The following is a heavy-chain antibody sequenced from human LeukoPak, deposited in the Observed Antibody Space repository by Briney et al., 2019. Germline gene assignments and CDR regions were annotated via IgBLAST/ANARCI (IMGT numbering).Heavy chain of an antibody. CDR1: GFTFSSYG. J-gene: IGHJ4*02. CDR2: ISYDGSNK. D-gene: IGHD2-21*01. Sequence: GGSLRLSCAASGFTFSSYGMHWVRQAPGKGLEWVAVISYDGSNKYYADSVKGRFTISRDNSKNTLYLQMNSLRAEDTAVYYCAKDILYWGQGTLVTVSS. CDR3: AKDILY. V-gene: IGHV3-30*18.